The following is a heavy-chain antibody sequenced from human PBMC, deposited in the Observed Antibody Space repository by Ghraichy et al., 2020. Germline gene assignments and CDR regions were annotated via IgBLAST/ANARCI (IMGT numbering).Heavy chain of an antibody. CDR3: ARDGSRYCSGGSCYTTDAFDI. CDR2: IYHSGST. J-gene: IGHJ3*02. V-gene: IGHV4-38-2*02. CDR1: GYSISSGYY. D-gene: IGHD2-15*01. Sequence: SETLSLTCTVSGYSISSGYYWGWIRQPPGKGLEWIGSIYHSGSTYYNPSLKSRVTISVDTSKNQFSLKLSSVTAADTAVYYCARDGSRYCSGGSCYTTDAFDIWGQGTMVTVSS.